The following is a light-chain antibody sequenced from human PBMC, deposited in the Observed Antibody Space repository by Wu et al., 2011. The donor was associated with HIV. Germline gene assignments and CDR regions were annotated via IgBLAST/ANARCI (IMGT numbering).Light chain of an antibody. V-gene: IGKV3-11*01. CDR1: QSVGTY. CDR3: QQHSNWPLT. J-gene: IGKJ5*01. CDR2: DAS. Sequence: DIVVTQSPATLSLSPGERATLSCTVSQSVGTYLAWYQQKPGQAPRLVIYDASSRATGIPDRFSGSGSGTDFTLTISSLEPEDFAVYYCQQHSNWPLTFGQGTRLEMK.